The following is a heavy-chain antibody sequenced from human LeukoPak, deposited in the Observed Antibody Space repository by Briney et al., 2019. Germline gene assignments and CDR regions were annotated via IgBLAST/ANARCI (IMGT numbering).Heavy chain of an antibody. Sequence: GGSPRLSCAASGFTFSSYAMSWVRQAPGKGLEWVASINHNGNVNYYVDSVKGRFTISRDNAKNSLYLQMSNLRAEDTAVYFCARGGGLDVWGQGATVTVSS. CDR3: ARGGGLDV. V-gene: IGHV3-7*03. CDR2: INHNGNVN. D-gene: IGHD3-16*01. CDR1: GFTFSSYA. J-gene: IGHJ6*02.